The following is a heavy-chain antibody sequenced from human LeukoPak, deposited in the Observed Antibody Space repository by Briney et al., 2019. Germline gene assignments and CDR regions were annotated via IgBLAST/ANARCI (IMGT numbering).Heavy chain of an antibody. J-gene: IGHJ6*02. CDR1: GFTFSSYA. D-gene: IGHD2-2*01. CDR3: ARDTKGYCSSTSCYRYYYYGMDV. CDR2: ISYDGSNK. Sequence: PGGSLRLSCAASGFTFSSYAMHWVRQAPGKGLEWAAVISYDGSNKYYADSVKGRFTISRDNSKNTLYLQMNSLRAEDTAVYYCARDTKGYCSSTSCYRYYYYGMDVWGQGTTVTVSS. V-gene: IGHV3-30*04.